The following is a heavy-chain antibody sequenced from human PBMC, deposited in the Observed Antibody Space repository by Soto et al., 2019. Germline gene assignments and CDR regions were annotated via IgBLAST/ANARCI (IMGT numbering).Heavy chain of an antibody. J-gene: IGHJ6*02. CDR1: GFTFSSYG. V-gene: IGHV3-33*01. Sequence: QVQLVESGGGVVQPGRSLRLSCAASGFTFSSYGMHWVRQAPGKGLEWVAVIWYDGSNKYYADSVKGRFTISRDNSKNTLYLQMNSLRAEDTAVYYCASEYCSGGSCYYYGMDVWGQGTTVTVS. CDR2: IWYDGSNK. CDR3: ASEYCSGGSCYYYGMDV. D-gene: IGHD2-15*01.